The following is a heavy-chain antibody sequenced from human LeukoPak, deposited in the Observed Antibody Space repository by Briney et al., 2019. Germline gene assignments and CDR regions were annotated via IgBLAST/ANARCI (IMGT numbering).Heavy chain of an antibody. CDR2: IYYSGST. CDR3: ARQGRDSNDAFDI. J-gene: IGHJ3*02. CDR1: GGSISSSSYY. Sequence: SETLSLTCTVSGGSISSSSYYWGWIRQPPGKGLEWIGSIYYSGSTYYNPSLKSRVTISADTSKNQFSLKLSSVTAADTAVYYCARQGRDSNDAFDIWGQGTMVTVSS. V-gene: IGHV4-39*01. D-gene: IGHD2-21*02.